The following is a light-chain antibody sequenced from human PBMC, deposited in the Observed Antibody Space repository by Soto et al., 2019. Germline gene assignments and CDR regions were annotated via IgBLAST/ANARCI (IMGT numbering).Light chain of an antibody. Sequence: QSALTQPASVTGSPGQSITISCTGTSSDVGGYDSVSWYQHHPGKAPELIIYQVSNRPSGVSDRFSGSKSGNTASLTVSGLQAEDVADYYCSSYTSGSTLFVFGTGTKVTVL. CDR2: QVS. CDR3: SSYTSGSTLFV. J-gene: IGLJ1*01. CDR1: SSDVGGYDS. V-gene: IGLV2-14*01.